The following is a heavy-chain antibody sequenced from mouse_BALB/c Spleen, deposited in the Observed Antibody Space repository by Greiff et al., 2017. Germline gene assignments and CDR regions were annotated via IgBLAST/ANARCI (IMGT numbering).Heavy chain of an antibody. CDR1: GFTFSNYW. Sequence: DVQLQESGGGLVQPGGSMKLSCVASGFTFSNYWMNWVRQSPEKGLEWVAEIRLKSNNYATHYAESVKGRFTISRDDSKSSVYLQMNNLRAEDTGIYYCTRGDYDPYYYAMDYWGQGTSVTVSS. V-gene: IGHV6-6*02. D-gene: IGHD2-4*01. J-gene: IGHJ4*01. CDR2: IRLKSNNYAT. CDR3: TRGDYDPYYYAMDY.